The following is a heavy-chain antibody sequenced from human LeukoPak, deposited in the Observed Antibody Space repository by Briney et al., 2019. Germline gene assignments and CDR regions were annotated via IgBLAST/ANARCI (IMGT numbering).Heavy chain of an antibody. CDR3: ARGPTVLLWFGETSFDY. J-gene: IGHJ4*02. CDR2: IDISGNTI. D-gene: IGHD3-10*01. Sequence: GGSLRLSCAASGFSFSDYEMNWVRQAPGKGLEWLSHIDISGNTIHYADSVKGRFTISRDNAKNSLYLQMNSLRAEDTAVYYCARGPTVLLWFGETSFDYWGQGTLVIVSS. CDR1: GFSFSDYE. V-gene: IGHV3-48*03.